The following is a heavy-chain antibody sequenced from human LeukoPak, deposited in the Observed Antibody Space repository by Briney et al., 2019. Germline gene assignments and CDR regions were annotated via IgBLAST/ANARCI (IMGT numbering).Heavy chain of an antibody. CDR3: ARGYCSGGSCYHIKGAFDI. Sequence: SETLSLTCAVSGYSLSSGYYWGWIRRPPGKGLEGIGCIYLIGSTYYNPSLKSRVTISVDTSKNQFSLKLSSVTAADTAVYYCARGYCSGGSCYHIKGAFDIWGQGTMVTVSS. CDR1: GYSLSSGYY. D-gene: IGHD2-15*01. J-gene: IGHJ3*02. CDR2: IYLIGST. V-gene: IGHV4-38-2*01.